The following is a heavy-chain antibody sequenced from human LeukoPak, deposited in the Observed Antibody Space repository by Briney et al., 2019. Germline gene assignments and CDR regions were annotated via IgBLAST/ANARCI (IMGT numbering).Heavy chain of an antibody. Sequence: ASVKVSCQPSGYTFTDFYFNWVRQAPGQGLEWMGWLNPYSGATINAQRFQGRVTLTWDTSIGTAYMELTRLTSDDTAVYYCATGSITHTRDPWGQGTLVTVSS. CDR1: GYTFTDFY. CDR3: ATGSITHTRDP. D-gene: IGHD6-6*01. CDR2: LNPYSGAT. J-gene: IGHJ5*02. V-gene: IGHV1-2*02.